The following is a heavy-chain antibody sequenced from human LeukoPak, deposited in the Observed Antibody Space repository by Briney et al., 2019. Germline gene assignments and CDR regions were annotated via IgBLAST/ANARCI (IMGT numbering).Heavy chain of an antibody. J-gene: IGHJ3*02. CDR1: GFTVSSNY. Sequence: GGSLRLSCAASGFTVSSNYMSWVRQAPGKGLEWVSVIYSGGSTYYADSVKGRFTNSRDNSKNTLYLQMNSLRAEDTAVYYCARRTTVVKWAAFDIWGQGTMVTVSS. CDR3: ARRTTVVKWAAFDI. D-gene: IGHD4-23*01. CDR2: IYSGGST. V-gene: IGHV3-66*04.